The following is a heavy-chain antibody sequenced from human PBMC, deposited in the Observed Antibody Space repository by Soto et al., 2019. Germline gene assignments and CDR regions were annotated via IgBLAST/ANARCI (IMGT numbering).Heavy chain of an antibody. Sequence: QLLESGGDLVQPGGSLRLSCAASGFTFTSYAMNWVRQAPGKGLEWVSAIRSGGGDTYYADAVKGRFTISRDTSKNTLYLQMNSLRVEDTAVYYCAKGVGTTLANYFRSWGQGTLVTVSS. CDR3: AKGVGTTLANYFRS. V-gene: IGHV3-23*01. J-gene: IGHJ4*02. CDR2: IRSGGGDT. D-gene: IGHD1-1*01. CDR1: GFTFTSYA.